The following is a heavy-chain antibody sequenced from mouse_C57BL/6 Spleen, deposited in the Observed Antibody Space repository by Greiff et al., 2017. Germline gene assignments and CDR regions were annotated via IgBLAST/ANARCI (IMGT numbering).Heavy chain of an antibody. CDR1: GYSITSGYD. D-gene: IGHD1-1*01. CDR2: ISYSGST. J-gene: IGHJ4*01. V-gene: IGHV3-1*01. CDR3: AKGVYYGSSYYAMDY. Sequence: ESGPGMVKPSQSLSLTCTVTGYSITSGYDWHWIRHFPGNKLEWMGYISYSGSTNYNPSLKSRISITHDTSKNHFFLKLNSVTTEDTATYYCAKGVYYGSSYYAMDYWGQGTSVTVSS.